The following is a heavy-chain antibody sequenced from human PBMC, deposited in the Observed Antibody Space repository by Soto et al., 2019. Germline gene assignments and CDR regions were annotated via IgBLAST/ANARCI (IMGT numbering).Heavy chain of an antibody. V-gene: IGHV3-30*18. CDR1: GFTFSSYG. J-gene: IGHJ4*02. CDR2: ISYDGSNK. CDR3: AKDQYDY. D-gene: IGHD2-2*01. Sequence: QVQLVESGGGVVQPWRSLRLSCAASGFTFSSYGMHWVRQDPGKGLEWVAVISYDGSNKYYADSVKGRFTISRDNSKNTLFLQMNSLRAEDTAVYYCAKDQYDYWGQGTLVTVSS.